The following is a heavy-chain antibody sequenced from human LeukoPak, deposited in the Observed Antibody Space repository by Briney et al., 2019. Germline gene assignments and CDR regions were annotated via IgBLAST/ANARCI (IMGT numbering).Heavy chain of an antibody. J-gene: IGHJ4*02. V-gene: IGHV3-30*02. CDR3: AKDRVPAALDY. Sequence: PGGSLRLSCAASGFTFSSYGIHWVRQAPGKGLEWVTFIGYDGRNKYYADSVKGRFTISRDNSKNTLYLQMNSLRAEDTAVYYCAKDRVPAALDYWGQGTLVTVSS. CDR2: IGYDGRNK. CDR1: GFTFSSYG. D-gene: IGHD2-2*01.